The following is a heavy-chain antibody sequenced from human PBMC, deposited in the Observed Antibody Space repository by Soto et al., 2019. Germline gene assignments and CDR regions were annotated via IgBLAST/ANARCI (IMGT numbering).Heavy chain of an antibody. D-gene: IGHD6-13*01. J-gene: IGHJ4*02. CDR2: IIPYYNTP. V-gene: IGHV1-69*01. CDR1: EGTFNSYA. Sequence: QAQVVQSGAEVRKPGSSVKLSCKASEGTFNSYAIAWVRQAPGQGLEWMGGIIPYYNTPNYAQKFQDRVTIPADDSTNTVYMELRSLRADDTAVYFFASGASRWYPYFFDSWAQGPLVNVSS. CDR3: ASGASRWYPYFFDS.